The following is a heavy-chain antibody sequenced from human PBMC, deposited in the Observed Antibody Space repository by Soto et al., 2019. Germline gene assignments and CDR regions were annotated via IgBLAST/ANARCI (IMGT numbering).Heavy chain of an antibody. V-gene: IGHV3-7*05. CDR3: ARGLGGPGRGSAVGYYNHYGMDV. J-gene: IGHJ6*02. CDR2: IKEAGSEK. Sequence: EVQLVESGGGLVQPGGSLRLSCAASEFTFSSYWMNWVRQAPGKGLEWVANIKEAGSEKDYVDSVQGPFTISRDNAKNSLYLQMNSLRGEDTAVYYCARGLGGPGRGSAVGYYNHYGMDVWGQGTTVTVSS. D-gene: IGHD2-2*01. CDR1: EFTFSSYW.